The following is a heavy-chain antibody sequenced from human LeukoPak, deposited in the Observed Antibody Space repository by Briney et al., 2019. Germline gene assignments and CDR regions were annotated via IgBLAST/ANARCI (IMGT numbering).Heavy chain of an antibody. V-gene: IGHV3-20*04. CDR3: ARYDSSGYYYYAFDI. CDR2: INWNGGST. D-gene: IGHD3-22*01. Sequence: GGSLRLSCAASGFTFDDYGMSWVRQAPGKGLEWVSGINWNGGSTGYADSVKGRFTISRDNAKNSLYLQMNSLRAEDTALYYCARYDSSGYYYYAFDIWGQGTMDTVSS. CDR1: GFTFDDYG. J-gene: IGHJ3*02.